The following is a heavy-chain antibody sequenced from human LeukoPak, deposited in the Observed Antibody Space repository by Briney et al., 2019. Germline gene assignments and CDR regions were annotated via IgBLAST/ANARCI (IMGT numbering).Heavy chain of an antibody. Sequence: GASVKVSCKASGYTFTSYYMHWVRQAPGQGLEWMGIINPSGGSTSYAQKFQGRVTMTRDTSTSTVYMELSSLRSEDTAVYYCARDNAPGSGYYLLSHWGQGTLVTVSS. D-gene: IGHD3-22*01. J-gene: IGHJ4*02. CDR2: INPSGGST. CDR1: GYTFTSYY. CDR3: ARDNAPGSGYYLLSH. V-gene: IGHV1-46*01.